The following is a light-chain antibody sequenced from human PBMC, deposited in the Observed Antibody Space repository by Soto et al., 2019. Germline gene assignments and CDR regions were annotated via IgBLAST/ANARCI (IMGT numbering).Light chain of an antibody. CDR1: KSLTNNY. CDR2: GAS. CDR3: QQYEAVVK. Sequence: IVLTQSPGTLSLSPWERATLSFRASKSLTNNYFAWYQQKPGRALRLLIDGASTRATGIPDRFSGSGSGTDFTLTISRLEPEDVAVYYCQQYEAVVKFGQGTKVDIK. J-gene: IGKJ1*01. V-gene: IGKV3-20*01.